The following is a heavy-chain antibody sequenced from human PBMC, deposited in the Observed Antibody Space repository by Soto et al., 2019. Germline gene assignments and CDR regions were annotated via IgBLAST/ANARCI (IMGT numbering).Heavy chain of an antibody. CDR1: GYIFTTYA. CDR2: INVGNGNT. J-gene: IGHJ5*01. D-gene: IGHD3-10*01. V-gene: IGHV1-3*01. Sequence: ASVKVSCKASGYIFTTYAMHWVRQAPGQRLEWMGWINVGNGNTKYSQSLQGRVTITRDNSKSTLYLQMNSLRAEDTAVYYCAKDHGTYGPNWIDSWGQGTLVTVSS. CDR3: AKDHGTYGPNWIDS.